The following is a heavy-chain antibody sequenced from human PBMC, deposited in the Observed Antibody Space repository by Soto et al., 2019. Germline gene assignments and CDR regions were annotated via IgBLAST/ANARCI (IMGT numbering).Heavy chain of an antibody. D-gene: IGHD2-21*01. V-gene: IGHV4-39*01. Sequence: SETLSLTCTISGGSISSSGYYWGWIRQPPGKGLEWIGSISYSGSTHYSPSLKSRVTISVDTSKNQFSLKLSSVTAADTAVYYCARHGTYCGGDCHDAFDIWGQATMVTVSS. CDR3: ARHGTYCGGDCHDAFDI. J-gene: IGHJ3*02. CDR1: GGSISSSGYY. CDR2: ISYSGST.